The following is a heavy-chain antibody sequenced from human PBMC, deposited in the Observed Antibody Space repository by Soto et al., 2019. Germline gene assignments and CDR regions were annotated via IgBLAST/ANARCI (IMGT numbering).Heavy chain of an antibody. J-gene: IGHJ2*01. CDR2: IYYSGST. CDR1: GGSVSSGSYY. CDR3: ARSYRIAVAGDWYFDL. Sequence: QVQLQESGPGLVKPSETLSLTCTVSGGSVSSGSYYWSWIRSPPGKGLDGIGYIYYSGSTNYNPSLQSRVTISVDTSKNQFSLKLSSVTAADAAVYYCARSYRIAVAGDWYFDLWGRGTLVTVSS. D-gene: IGHD6-19*01. V-gene: IGHV4-61*01.